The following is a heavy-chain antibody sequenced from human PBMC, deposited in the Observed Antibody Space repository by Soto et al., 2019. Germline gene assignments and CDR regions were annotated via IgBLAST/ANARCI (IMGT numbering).Heavy chain of an antibody. CDR1: GSSITSTRSY. CDR2: IYYSGST. CDR3: AKGGSGSYSNAFDI. D-gene: IGHD3-10*01. V-gene: IGHV4-39*01. J-gene: IGHJ3*02. Sequence: SETLSLTCTPSGSSITSTRSYWGWIRQPPGKGLEWIGSIYYSGSTYYNPSLKSRVTISVDTSKNQFSLKLSSVTAADTAVYYCAKGGSGSYSNAFDIWGQGTMVT.